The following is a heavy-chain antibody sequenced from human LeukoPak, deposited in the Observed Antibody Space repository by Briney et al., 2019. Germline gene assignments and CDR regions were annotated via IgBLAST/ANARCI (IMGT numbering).Heavy chain of an antibody. D-gene: IGHD2-2*01. J-gene: IGHJ4*02. CDR3: AKSGCSSTSCYAVDY. CDR2: VSGSGDST. V-gene: IGHV3-23*01. Sequence: GGSLRLSCAASGFTFSTYVMSWVRLAPGRGLEWVSAVSGSGDSTYYADSVKGRFTISRDNSKNTLYLQMNSLRAEDTAVYYCAKSGCSSTSCYAVDYWGQGTLVTVSS. CDR1: GFTFSTYV.